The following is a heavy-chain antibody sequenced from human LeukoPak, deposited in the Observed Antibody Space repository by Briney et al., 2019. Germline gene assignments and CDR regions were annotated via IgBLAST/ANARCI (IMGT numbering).Heavy chain of an antibody. CDR2: IISSSSYI. CDR1: GSTSSSYS. J-gene: IGHJ4*02. D-gene: IGHD5-18*01. CDR3: ARDTSVDTAMAPPYFDY. V-gene: IGHV3-21*01. Sequence: GGSLRLSCPPSGSTSSSYSMNWVRQAPGKGLEWVSSIISSSSYIYYADSVKGRFTIARDNAKNSLYLQMNSLRAEDTAVYYCARDTSVDTAMAPPYFDYWGQGTLVTVSS.